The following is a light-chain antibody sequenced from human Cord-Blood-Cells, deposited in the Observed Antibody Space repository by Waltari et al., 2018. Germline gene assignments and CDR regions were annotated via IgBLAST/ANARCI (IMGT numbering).Light chain of an antibody. CDR1: SSDVGGSNY. V-gene: IGLV2-14*01. CDR3: SSYTSSSTLVV. J-gene: IGLJ2*01. Sequence: QSALTQPASVSGSPGPSITISCTGTSSDVGGSNYVSWYQQHPGKAPKLMIYEVSNRPSGVSNRFSGSKSGNTASLTISGLQAEDEADYYCSSYTSSSTLVVFGGGTKLTVL. CDR2: EVS.